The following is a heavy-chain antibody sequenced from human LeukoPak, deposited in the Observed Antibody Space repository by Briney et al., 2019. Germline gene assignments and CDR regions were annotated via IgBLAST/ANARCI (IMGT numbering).Heavy chain of an antibody. CDR1: GFSFSDYD. J-gene: IGHJ3*01. V-gene: IGHV3-13*01. D-gene: IGHD6-19*01. CDR3: ARDLGYSSGRYNAFDV. CDR2: IGSVGDT. Sequence: QSGGSLRLSCTVSGFSFSDYDMHWVRQGPGAGLEWVSAIGSVGDTYYADSVKGRFTTYRENDKNSLFLQVNSLTTGDTAVYYCARDLGYSSGRYNAFDVWGQGTMVTVSS.